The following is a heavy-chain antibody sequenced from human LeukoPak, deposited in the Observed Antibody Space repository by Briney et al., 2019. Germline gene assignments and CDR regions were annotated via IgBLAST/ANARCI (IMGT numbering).Heavy chain of an antibody. V-gene: IGHV3-30*18. J-gene: IGHJ4*02. CDR1: GFTFSSYG. Sequence: GGSLRLSCAASGFTFSSYGMHWVRQAPGKGLEWVVVISYDGSNKYYADSVKGRFTISRDNSKNTLYLQMNSLRAEDTAVYYCAKDTLGAVAAIDYWGQGTLVTVSS. CDR3: AKDTLGAVAAIDY. D-gene: IGHD6-19*01. CDR2: ISYDGSNK.